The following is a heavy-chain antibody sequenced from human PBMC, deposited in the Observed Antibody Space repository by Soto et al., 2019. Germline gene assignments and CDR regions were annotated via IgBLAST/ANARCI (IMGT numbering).Heavy chain of an antibody. CDR1: GFTFSSYA. V-gene: IGHV3-23*01. CDR2: ISGSGGST. CDR3: AKAGVLRFLEWLLPGHPIDY. D-gene: IGHD3-3*01. J-gene: IGHJ4*02. Sequence: GGSLRLSCAASGFTFSSYAMSWVRQAPGKGLEWVSAISGSGGSTYYADSVKGRFTISRDNSKNTLYLQMNSLRAEDTAVYYCAKAGVLRFLEWLLPGHPIDYWSQGTLVTVSS.